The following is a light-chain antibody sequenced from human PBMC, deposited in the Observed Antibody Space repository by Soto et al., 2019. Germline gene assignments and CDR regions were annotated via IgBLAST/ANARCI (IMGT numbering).Light chain of an antibody. Sequence: EIVMPQYPVPLSVSPGERATLSCVASQSVSSSYLAWYQQKPGLAPRLLIYDASSRATGIPDRFSGSGSGTDFTLTISRLEPEDFAVYYCQQSGSSPITFGQGTLLEIK. CDR1: QSVSSSY. CDR2: DAS. J-gene: IGKJ5*01. CDR3: QQSGSSPIT. V-gene: IGKV3D-20*01.